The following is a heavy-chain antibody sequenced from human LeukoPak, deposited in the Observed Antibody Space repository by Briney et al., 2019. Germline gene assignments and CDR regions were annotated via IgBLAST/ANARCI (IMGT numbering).Heavy chain of an antibody. CDR1: GGSIGGSSYY. Sequence: SETLSLTCTVSGGSIGGSSYYWGWIRQPPGKGLEWIGSIYYSGSTYYNPSLKSRVTIYVDTSKNQFSLKLNSVTAADTAVYYCASRVGYYYYMDVWGKGTTVTISS. V-gene: IGHV4-39*01. CDR2: IYYSGST. J-gene: IGHJ6*03. CDR3: ASRVGYYYYMDV. D-gene: IGHD6-13*01.